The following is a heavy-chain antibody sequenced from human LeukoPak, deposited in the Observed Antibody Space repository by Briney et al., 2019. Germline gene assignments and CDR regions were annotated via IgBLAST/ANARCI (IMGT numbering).Heavy chain of an antibody. J-gene: IGHJ6*02. D-gene: IGHD1-7*01. CDR1: GGSVSSYY. CDR3: ARASNWNYGYYYGMDV. Sequence: SETLSLTCTVSGGSVSSYYWSWIRQPPGKGLEWIGYIYYSGRINYNPSLKSRVTISVDTSKNQFSLRLTSVTAADTAVYYCARASNWNYGYYYGMDVWGQGTTVTVSS. V-gene: IGHV4-59*02. CDR2: IYYSGRI.